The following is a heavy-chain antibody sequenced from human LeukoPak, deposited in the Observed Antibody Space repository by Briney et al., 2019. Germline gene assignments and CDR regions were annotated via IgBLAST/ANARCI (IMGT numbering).Heavy chain of an antibody. D-gene: IGHD4-17*01. Sequence: SETLSLTCTVSGGSVSSGSYYWSWIRQHPGKGLEWIGCIHYSGSTYYNPSLKSRGTISIDTSKNQFSLRLNSVTAADTAVYYCARDEVDYGERDSYYYGVDVWGQGTAVTVSS. CDR3: ARDEVDYGERDSYYYGVDV. CDR1: GGSVSSGSYY. V-gene: IGHV4-31*03. J-gene: IGHJ6*02. CDR2: IHYSGST.